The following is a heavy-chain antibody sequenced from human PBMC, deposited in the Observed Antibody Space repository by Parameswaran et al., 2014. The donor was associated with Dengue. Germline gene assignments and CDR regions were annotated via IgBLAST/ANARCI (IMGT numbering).Heavy chain of an antibody. J-gene: IGHJ6*02. Sequence: WVRQAPGQGLEWMGGIIPILGIANYAQKFQGRVTITADKSTSTAYMELSSLRSEDTAVYYCARESVANRGYYYYGMDVWGQGTTVTVSS. V-gene: IGHV1-69*10. D-gene: IGHD7-27*01. CDR3: ARESVANRGYYYYGMDV. CDR2: IIPILGIA.